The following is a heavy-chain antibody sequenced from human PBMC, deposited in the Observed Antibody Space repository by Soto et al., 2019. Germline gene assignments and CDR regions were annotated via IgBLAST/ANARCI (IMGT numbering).Heavy chain of an antibody. J-gene: IGHJ4*02. V-gene: IGHV4-38-2*01. CDR1: GYLISSGYS. D-gene: IGHD3-16*02. Sequence: PSETLSLTCSVSGYLISSGYSWGWVRQTPGKGLEWLGSIDYSGKTYKNPSLTSRVSASVDLSQNQFSLNLRSVAAADTAVYYCARGVDYRWVYWGQGILVTVSS. CDR3: ARGVDYRWVY. CDR2: IDYSGKT.